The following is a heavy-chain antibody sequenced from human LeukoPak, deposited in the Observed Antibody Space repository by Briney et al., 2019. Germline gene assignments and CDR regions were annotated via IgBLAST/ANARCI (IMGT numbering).Heavy chain of an antibody. CDR1: GFTFDDYA. D-gene: IGHD2-2*01. CDR3: AKEITPAY. CDR2: ISWNSGSI. V-gene: IGHV3-9*01. Sequence: GRSLRLSCAASGFTFDDYAMHWVRQAPGKGLEWVSGISWNSGSIGYADSVKGRFTISRDNAKNSLYLQMNSLRAEDTAVYYCAKEITPAYWGQGTLVTVSS. J-gene: IGHJ4*02.